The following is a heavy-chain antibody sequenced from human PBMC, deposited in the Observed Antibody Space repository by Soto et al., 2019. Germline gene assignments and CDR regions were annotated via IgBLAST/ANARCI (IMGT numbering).Heavy chain of an antibody. CDR2: IYYSGST. D-gene: IGHD3-3*01. CDR3: ARGNDFWSGYYYFDY. J-gene: IGHJ4*02. V-gene: IGHV4-61*01. CDR1: GGSVSSGSYY. Sequence: QVQLQESGPGLVKPSETLSLNCTVSGGSVSSGSYYWSWIRQPPGKGLEWIGYIYYSGSTNYNPSLKSRVTISVDTSKNQFSLKLSSVTAADTAVYYCARGNDFWSGYYYFDYWGQGTLVTVSS.